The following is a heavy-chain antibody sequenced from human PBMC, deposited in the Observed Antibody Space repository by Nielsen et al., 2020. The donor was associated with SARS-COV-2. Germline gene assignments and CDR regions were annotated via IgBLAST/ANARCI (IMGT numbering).Heavy chain of an antibody. CDR2: IIPILGIA. CDR3: ARDLFIVATISGMDV. Sequence: SVKVSCKASGGTFSSYAISWVRQAPGQGLEWMGRIIPILGIANYAQKFQGRVTITADKSTSPAYMELSSLRSEDTAVYYCARDLFIVATISGMDVWGQGTTVTVSS. V-gene: IGHV1-69*04. CDR1: GGTFSSYA. D-gene: IGHD5-12*01. J-gene: IGHJ6*02.